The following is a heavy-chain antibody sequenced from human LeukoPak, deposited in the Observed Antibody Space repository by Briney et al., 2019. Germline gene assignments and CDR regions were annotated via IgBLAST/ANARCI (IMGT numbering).Heavy chain of an antibody. J-gene: IGHJ5*02. CDR3: AREASSSWPNWFDP. Sequence: ASVKVSCKASGYTFMNYVISWVRQAPGQGPEWMGWISPYNGNTKYPQKLQGRVTMTTDTSTSTAYMELRSLRSDDTAVYYCAREASSSWPNWFDPWGQGTLVTVSS. D-gene: IGHD6-13*01. CDR2: ISPYNGNT. CDR1: GYTFMNYV. V-gene: IGHV1-18*01.